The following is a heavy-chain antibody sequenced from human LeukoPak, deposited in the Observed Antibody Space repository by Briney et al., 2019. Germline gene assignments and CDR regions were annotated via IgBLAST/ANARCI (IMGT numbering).Heavy chain of an antibody. D-gene: IGHD3-3*01. Sequence: PGGSLRLSCAASGFTFSSYSMHWVRQAPGKGLEWVSSISSSSSYIYYADSVKGRFTISRDNAKNSLYLQMNRLRAEDTAVYYCARGGGLELLFWYYYYYMDVWGKGTTVTVSS. J-gene: IGHJ6*03. CDR3: ARGGGLELLFWYYYYYMDV. V-gene: IGHV3-21*01. CDR1: GFTFSSYS. CDR2: ISSSSSYI.